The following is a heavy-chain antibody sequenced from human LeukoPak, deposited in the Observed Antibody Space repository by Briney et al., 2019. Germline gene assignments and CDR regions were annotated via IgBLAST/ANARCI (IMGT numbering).Heavy chain of an antibody. Sequence: AGGSLRLSCAASGFTFSSYSMNWVRQAPGKGLEWVSSISSSSSYIYYADSVKGRFTISRDNAKNTLYLQMNSLRVEDTAVYFCARSDWFDPWGQGTLVTVSS. CDR3: ARSDWFDP. V-gene: IGHV3-21*01. J-gene: IGHJ5*02. CDR1: GFTFSSYS. CDR2: ISSSSSYI.